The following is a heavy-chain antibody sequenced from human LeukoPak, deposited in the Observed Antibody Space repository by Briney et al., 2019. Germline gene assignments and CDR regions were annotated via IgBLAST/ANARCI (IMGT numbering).Heavy chain of an antibody. J-gene: IGHJ4*02. CDR2: MSPTTGST. V-gene: IGHV1-8*01. CDR3: ARGEAVVGIY. CDR1: GYTFTNFD. Sequence: ASVKVSCKASGYTFTNFDINWVRQATGQGLEWLGWMSPTTGSTGYAQKFQGRVTMTRDTSISTAYMELSSLRSEDTAVYYCARGEAVVGIYWGQGTPVTVSS. D-gene: IGHD1-26*01.